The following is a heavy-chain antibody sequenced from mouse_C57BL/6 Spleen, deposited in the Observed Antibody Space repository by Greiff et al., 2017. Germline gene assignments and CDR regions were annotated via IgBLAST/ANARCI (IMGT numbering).Heavy chain of an antibody. CDR1: GYAFSSYW. J-gene: IGHJ3*01. Sequence: QVQLQQSGAELVKPGASVKISCKASGYAFSSYWMNWVKQRPGKGLEWIGQIYPGDGDTNYNGKFKGKATLTADKSSSTAYMQLSSLTSEDSAVYFCARDYGSSLRAWFAYWGQGTLVTVSA. D-gene: IGHD1-1*01. CDR3: ARDYGSSLRAWFAY. V-gene: IGHV1-80*01. CDR2: IYPGDGDT.